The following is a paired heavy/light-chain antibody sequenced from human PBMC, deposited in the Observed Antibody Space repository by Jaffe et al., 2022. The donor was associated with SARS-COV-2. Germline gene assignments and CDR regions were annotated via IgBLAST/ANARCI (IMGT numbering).Light chain of an antibody. Sequence: DIVMTQSPDSLAVSLGERATINCKSSQSVLYSSDNKNYFAWYQQKPGQPPKLLISWASTRESGVPDRFSGSGSGTDFTLTISSLQAEDVAVYYCHQYYSPPLTFGGGTKVEIK. V-gene: IGKV4-1*01. CDR3: HQYYSPPLT. CDR2: WAS. CDR1: QSVLYSSDNKNY. J-gene: IGKJ4*01.
Heavy chain of an antibody. CDR3: ARGTYYFGSGTYYNPPIDY. D-gene: IGHD3-10*01. J-gene: IGHJ4*02. V-gene: IGHV7-4-1*02. Sequence: QVQLVQSGSELKKPGASVKVSCMASGYTFSTYAINWVRQAPGQGLEWMGWINIKTGNPTYAQGFTGRFVFSLDTSVSTTYLQISGLKADDTAVYYCARGTYYFGSGTYYNPPIDYWGQGTLVTVSS. CDR1: GYTFSTYA. CDR2: INIKTGNP.